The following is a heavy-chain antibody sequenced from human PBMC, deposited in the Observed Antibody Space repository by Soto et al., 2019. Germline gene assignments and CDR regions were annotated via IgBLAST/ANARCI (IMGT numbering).Heavy chain of an antibody. CDR1: GYTFNSYW. Sequence: EVQLVQSGAEVRKPGESLKISCKGSGYTFNSYWIGWLRQMPGQGLEWMAIIYPGDSGTRYSPSFQGQVTSSVDRSSNIAYLQWSSLKASDTGIYFCARLPRDDHNTGFRGVFDYWGQGTLVTVSS. J-gene: IGHJ4*02. CDR2: IYPGDSGT. CDR3: ARLPRDDHNTGFRGVFDY. V-gene: IGHV5-51*01. D-gene: IGHD3-16*01.